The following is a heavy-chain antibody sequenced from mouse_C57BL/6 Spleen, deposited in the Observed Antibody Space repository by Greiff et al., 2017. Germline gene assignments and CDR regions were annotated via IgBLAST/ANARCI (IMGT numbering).Heavy chain of an antibody. CDR3: ARNYGDY. J-gene: IGHJ2*01. CDR2: IYPGDGDT. Sequence: QVPLQQSGPELVKPGASVKISCKASGYAFSSSWMNWVKQRPGKGLEWIGRIYPGDGDTNYNGKFKGKATLTADKSSSTAYMQLSSLTSEDSAVCFCARNYGDYWGKGTTLTVSS. V-gene: IGHV1-82*01. D-gene: IGHD1-1*02. CDR1: GYAFSSSW.